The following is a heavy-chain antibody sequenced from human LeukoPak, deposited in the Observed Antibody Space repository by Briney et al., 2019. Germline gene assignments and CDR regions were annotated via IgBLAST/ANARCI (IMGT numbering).Heavy chain of an antibody. CDR2: TYYRSKWYN. CDR1: GDSVSSNSVA. CDR3: EGKSADSGFDS. J-gene: IGHJ4*02. D-gene: IGHD6-13*01. V-gene: IGHV6-1*01. Sequence: SQTLSLTCAISGDSVSSNSVAWNWIRQSPSRGLEWLGRTYYRSKWYNDYAVSVKSRITSNPDTSKNQFSLQLNSVTPGDTAVYYCEGKSADSGFDSWGQGTLVTVSS.